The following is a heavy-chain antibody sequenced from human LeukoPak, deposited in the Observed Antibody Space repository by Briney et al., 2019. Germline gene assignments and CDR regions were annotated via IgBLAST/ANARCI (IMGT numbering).Heavy chain of an antibody. D-gene: IGHD3-22*01. V-gene: IGHV4-30-4*01. J-gene: IGHJ3*02. Sequence: SQTLSLTCTVSGGSISSGGYYWSWIRQPPGKGLEWIGYIYYSGSTYYNPSLKSRVTISVDTSKNQFSLKLSSVTAADTAVYYCARGTEYYDSSGYYYGPVAFDIWGQGTMVTVSS. CDR3: ARGTEYYDSSGYYYGPVAFDI. CDR2: IYYSGST. CDR1: GGSISSGGYY.